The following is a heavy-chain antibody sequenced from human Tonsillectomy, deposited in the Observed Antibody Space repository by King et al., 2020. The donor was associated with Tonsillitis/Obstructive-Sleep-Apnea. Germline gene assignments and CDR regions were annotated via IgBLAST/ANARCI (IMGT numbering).Heavy chain of an antibody. CDR2: IIPIFGTA. D-gene: IGHD1-26*01. Sequence: AQLVQSGAEVEKPGSSVKVSCKASGGTCSSYAISWVRQAPGQGLELMGGIIPIFGTANYAQKFQGRVTITADESTSTAYMELSSLRAEDTSVYYCARDARVGAPLSWFYWGQGTLVTVSS. CDR3: ARDARVGAPLSWFY. CDR1: GGTCSSYA. V-gene: IGHV1-69*01. J-gene: IGHJ4*02.